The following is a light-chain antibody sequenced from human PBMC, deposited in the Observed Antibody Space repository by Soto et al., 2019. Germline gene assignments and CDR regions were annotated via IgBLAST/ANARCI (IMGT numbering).Light chain of an antibody. Sequence: QSALTQPPSASGSPGQSVTISCTGTSSDVGGYNYVSWYQQHPGKAPKLMIYEVSKRPSGVPDRFSGSESGNTASLTVSGLQAEDEADYYCSSYEGSNNALYVFGTGTKVTVL. CDR1: SSDVGGYNY. CDR2: EVS. CDR3: SSYEGSNNALYV. V-gene: IGLV2-8*01. J-gene: IGLJ1*01.